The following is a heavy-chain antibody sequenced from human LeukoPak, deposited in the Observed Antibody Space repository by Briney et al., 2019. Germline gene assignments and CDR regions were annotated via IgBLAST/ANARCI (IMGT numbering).Heavy chain of an antibody. Sequence: GGSLRHSCAASVFTFTRHSMHRVREAPGKGLERVAIISNDGSRKYYAHSVEGRFTISRDNSKNTLYLQMDGLRAEDTAVYYCARDRAWNYFDYWGQGTLVTVSS. CDR3: ARDRAWNYFDY. D-gene: IGHD5-12*01. J-gene: IGHJ4*02. V-gene: IGHV3-30*03. CDR1: VFTFTRHS. CDR2: ISNDGSRK.